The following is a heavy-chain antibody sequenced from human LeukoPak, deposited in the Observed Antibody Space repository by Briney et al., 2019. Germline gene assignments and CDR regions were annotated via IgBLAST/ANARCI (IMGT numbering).Heavy chain of an antibody. Sequence: ASVTVSCKASGYTFTGYYMHWVRQAHGQGLEWMGWINPKSGGTNYAQKFPGRVTMTRDTSIRTAYMELSRLRSDDTAVYYCARVSGYCSSTSCYTKYTFDYWGQGTLVTVSS. J-gene: IGHJ4*02. CDR2: INPKSGGT. CDR1: GYTFTGYY. CDR3: ARVSGYCSSTSCYTKYTFDY. V-gene: IGHV1-2*02. D-gene: IGHD2-2*02.